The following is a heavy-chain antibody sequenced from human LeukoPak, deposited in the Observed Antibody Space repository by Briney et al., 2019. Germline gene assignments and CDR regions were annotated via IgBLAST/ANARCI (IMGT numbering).Heavy chain of an antibody. CDR1: GYTFTNYY. V-gene: IGHV1-46*01. Sequence: ASVKVSCKTSGYTFTNYYMHWVRQAPGQGLEWMGIINPSGGSTTYAQKFQGRVTMTRDTSTSTIYMDLSSLRSEDTAVYYCARTTAKKKYYDFWSGQLYYFDYWGQGTLVTVSS. D-gene: IGHD3-3*01. J-gene: IGHJ4*02. CDR3: ARTTAKKKYYDFWSGQLYYFDY. CDR2: INPSGGST.